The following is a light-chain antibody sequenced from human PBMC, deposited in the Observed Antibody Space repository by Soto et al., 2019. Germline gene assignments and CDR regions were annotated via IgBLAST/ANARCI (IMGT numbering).Light chain of an antibody. V-gene: IGKV1-5*03. CDR1: QSISSW. CDR3: QQYNSYSLT. J-gene: IGKJ4*01. Sequence: DIQMTQSPSTLSASVGDRVTITCRASQSISSWLARYQQKPGKAPKFLIYKASNLEVGVPSRFSGSGSGTEFTLTISSLQPDDFATYYCQQYNSYSLTFGGGTKVEMK. CDR2: KAS.